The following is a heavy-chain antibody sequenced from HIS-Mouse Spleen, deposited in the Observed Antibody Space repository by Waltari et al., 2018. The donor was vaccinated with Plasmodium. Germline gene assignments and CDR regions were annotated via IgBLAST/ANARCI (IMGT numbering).Heavy chain of an antibody. CDR1: GFTLSSYS. D-gene: IGHD3-9*01. V-gene: IGHV3-21*01. Sequence: EVQLVESGGGLVKPGGSLRLSCAASGFTLSSYSLNWVRQAPGKGLEWVSSSSSSSSYIYYADSVKGRFTISRDNAKNSLYLQMNSLRAEDTAVYYCAREDILTGYYNDYWYFDLWGRGTLVTVSS. J-gene: IGHJ2*01. CDR2: SSSSSSYI. CDR3: AREDILTGYYNDYWYFDL.